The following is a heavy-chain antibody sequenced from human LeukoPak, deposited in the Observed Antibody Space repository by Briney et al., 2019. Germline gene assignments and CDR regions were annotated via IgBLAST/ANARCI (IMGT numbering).Heavy chain of an antibody. Sequence: ASVKVSCKASGYTFTNYYMHRVRQAPGQGLEWMGWINPNGGGTNYAQKFQGRVAMTTDKSINTAYLELTRLSSDDTAMYYCARDPAHYYYMDVWGIGTSVTVSS. V-gene: IGHV1-2*02. CDR3: ARDPAHYYYMDV. J-gene: IGHJ6*03. CDR2: INPNGGGT. CDR1: GYTFTNYY.